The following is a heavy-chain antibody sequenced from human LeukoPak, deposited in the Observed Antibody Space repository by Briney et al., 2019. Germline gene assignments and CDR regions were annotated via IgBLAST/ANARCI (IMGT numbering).Heavy chain of an antibody. D-gene: IGHD6-19*01. Sequence: ASVKVSCKASGYTFTSYYMHWVRQAPGQGPEWMGVISPSGGSTTYAQKFQGRITMTRDMSTSTVYMEVSSLRSEDTAMYYCASSSLSSGWYRFDYWGQGTLVTVSS. J-gene: IGHJ4*02. CDR2: ISPSGGST. CDR1: GYTFTSYY. V-gene: IGHV1-46*01. CDR3: ASSSLSSGWYRFDY.